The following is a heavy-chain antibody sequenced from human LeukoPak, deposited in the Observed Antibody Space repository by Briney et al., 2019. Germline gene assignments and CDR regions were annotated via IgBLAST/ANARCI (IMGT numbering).Heavy chain of an antibody. CDR1: GYTFTSYR. CDR3: ARLELEQRSWFDP. CDR2: ISAHKGNT. Sequence: VASVKVSCKASGYTFTSYRITWVRQAPGQGLEWMGWISAHKGNTLYTQKFQGRLTVTTDTSTTTAYMELRSLRSDDPAVYYCARLELEQRSWFDPWGQGTLVTVSS. J-gene: IGHJ5*02. V-gene: IGHV1-18*01. D-gene: IGHD1/OR15-1a*01.